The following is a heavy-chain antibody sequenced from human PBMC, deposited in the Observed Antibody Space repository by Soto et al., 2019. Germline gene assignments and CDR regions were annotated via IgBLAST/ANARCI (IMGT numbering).Heavy chain of an antibody. Sequence: GASVKVSCKASGYTFTSYYMHWVRQAPGQGLEWMGIINPSGGSTSYAQKFQGRVTMTRDTSTSTVYMELNSLRDEDTAVYYCARDGDYYDSSGYSTLDYWGQGTLVTVSS. V-gene: IGHV1-46*01. CDR1: GYTFTSYY. D-gene: IGHD3-22*01. CDR3: ARDGDYYDSSGYSTLDY. J-gene: IGHJ4*02. CDR2: INPSGGST.